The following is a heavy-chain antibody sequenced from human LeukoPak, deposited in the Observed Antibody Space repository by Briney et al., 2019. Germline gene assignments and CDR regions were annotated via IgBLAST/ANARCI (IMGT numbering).Heavy chain of an antibody. J-gene: IGHJ4*02. CDR1: GGSISSGGYS. V-gene: IGHV4-30-2*01. CDR3: ARGLNYYDRNQGY. D-gene: IGHD3-22*01. CDR2: IYHSGST. Sequence: PSETLSLTCAVSGGSISSGGYSWSWIRQPPGRGLEWIGEIYHSGSTNYNPSLKSRVTISVDKSKNQFSLKLSSVTAADTAVYYCARGLNYYDRNQGYWGQGTLVTVSS.